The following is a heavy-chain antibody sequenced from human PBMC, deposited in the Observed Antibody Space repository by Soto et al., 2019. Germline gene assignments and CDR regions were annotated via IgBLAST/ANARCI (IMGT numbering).Heavy chain of an antibody. CDR1: GGTFSSYT. V-gene: IGHV1-69*02. D-gene: IGHD3-10*01. Sequence: SVKVSCKASGGTFSSYTISWVRQAPGQGLEWMGRIIPMLGMSNYALRFQGRVASTADKSTTTAYMVLNSLRSDDTAVYYCATSYGSGSRAFYHWG. J-gene: IGHJ1*01. CDR3: ATSYGSGSRAFYH. CDR2: IIPMLGMS.